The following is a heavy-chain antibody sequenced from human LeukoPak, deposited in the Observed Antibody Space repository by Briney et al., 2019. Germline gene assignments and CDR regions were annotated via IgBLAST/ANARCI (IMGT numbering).Heavy chain of an antibody. D-gene: IGHD2-15*01. Sequence: GRSLRLSCAASGFTFSSYGMHWVRQAPGKRLEWGAFIRHDGSRTYYTDSVKGRFTISRDNSKNMLFLQMISLSAPDTSLYHCVRDGGYCIGESCPTFHYWGQGTLVTVPS. CDR2: IRHDGSRT. CDR3: VRDGGYCIGESCPTFHY. CDR1: GFTFSSYG. J-gene: IGHJ4*02. V-gene: IGHV3-33*08.